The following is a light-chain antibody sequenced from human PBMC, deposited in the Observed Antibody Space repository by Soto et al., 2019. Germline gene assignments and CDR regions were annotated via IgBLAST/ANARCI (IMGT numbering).Light chain of an antibody. CDR2: AAS. CDR1: QSISSY. J-gene: IGKJ3*01. CDR3: QQSYSTGFT. Sequence: IQMTQSPSSLSASVGDRVTITCRASQSISSYLNWYQQKPGKAPKLLIYAASSLQSGVPSRFSGSGSGTDFTLTISSLQPEDFATYYCQQSYSTGFTFGPGTSGYQT. V-gene: IGKV1-39*01.